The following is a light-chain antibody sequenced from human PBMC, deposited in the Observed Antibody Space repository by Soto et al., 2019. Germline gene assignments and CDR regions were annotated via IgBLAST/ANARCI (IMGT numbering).Light chain of an antibody. CDR2: DAS. J-gene: IGKJ1*01. CDR3: QQYNSYWT. V-gene: IGKV1-5*01. CDR1: QSISSW. Sequence: DIQMSQSPSTLSASVGDRVTITCRASQSISSWLAWYQQKPGKAPKLLIYDASSLESGVPSRFSGRGSGTEFTLTSSSLQPYDFATYYCQQYNSYWTVGQGTKV.